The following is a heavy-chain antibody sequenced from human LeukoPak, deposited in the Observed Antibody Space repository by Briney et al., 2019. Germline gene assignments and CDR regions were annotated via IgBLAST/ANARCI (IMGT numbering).Heavy chain of an antibody. V-gene: IGHV3-53*01. CDR3: AREPWAGTCNI. Sequence: GGSLRLSCAASGFTVSSDYMSWVRQAPGKGLEWVSVIYSGGSTYYADSVKGRFTISRDDSTNTLYLQMNNLRAEDTAVYYCAREPWAGTCNIWGQGTMVTVSS. CDR2: IYSGGST. D-gene: IGHD3-10*01. CDR1: GFTVSSDY. J-gene: IGHJ3*02.